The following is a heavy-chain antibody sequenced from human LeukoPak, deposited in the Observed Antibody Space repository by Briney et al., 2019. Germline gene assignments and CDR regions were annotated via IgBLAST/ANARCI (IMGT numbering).Heavy chain of an antibody. CDR1: GFTFSNYN. CDR2: ISSSSSSI. V-gene: IGHV3-48*01. J-gene: IGHJ6*03. D-gene: IGHD1-26*01. Sequence: PGGSLRLSCAASGFTFSNYNMNWVRQAPGKGLECVSYISSSSSSIYYADSVKGRLTTSRDKAKNSLYLQMNSLRAEDTAVYYCARDSDPRRVGYMDVWGKGTTVTVSS. CDR3: ARDSDPRRVGYMDV.